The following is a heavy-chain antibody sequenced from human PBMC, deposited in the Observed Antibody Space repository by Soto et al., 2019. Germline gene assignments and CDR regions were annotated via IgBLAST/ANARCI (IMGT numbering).Heavy chain of an antibody. D-gene: IGHD4-4*01. CDR1: GFTFSSYG. J-gene: IGHJ6*02. CDR3: GRDYSNYVFYYYYGMDV. CDR2: IWYDGSNK. V-gene: IGHV3-33*01. Sequence: GGSLRLSCAASGFTFSSYGMHWVRQAPGKGLEWVAVIWYDGSNKYYADSVKGRFTISRDNSKNTLYLQMNSLRAEDTAVYYCGRDYSNYVFYYYYGMDVWGQGTTVTSP.